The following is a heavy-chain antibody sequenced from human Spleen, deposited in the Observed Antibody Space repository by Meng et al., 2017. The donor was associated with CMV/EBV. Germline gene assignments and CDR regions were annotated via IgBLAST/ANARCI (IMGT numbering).Heavy chain of an antibody. J-gene: IGHJ4*02. CDR3: ARGLVGATSGFDY. CDR1: GYTFSDSY. CDR2: INPNSGGT. D-gene: IGHD1-26*01. V-gene: IGHV1-2*02. Sequence: ASVKVSCRGSGYTFSDSYMHWVRQAPGQGLEWMGWINPNSGGTNYAQKFQGRVTMTRDTSISTAYMELSRLRSDDTAVYYCARGLVGATSGFDYWGQGTLVTVSS.